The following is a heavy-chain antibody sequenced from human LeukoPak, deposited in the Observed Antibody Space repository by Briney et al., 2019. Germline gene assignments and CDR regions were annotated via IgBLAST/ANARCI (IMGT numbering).Heavy chain of an antibody. CDR2: ISGGGGST. V-gene: IGHV3-23*01. J-gene: IGHJ5*02. D-gene: IGHD3-9*01. Sequence: GGSLRLSCAASGFTFSSYAMSWVRQAPGEGLEWVSAISGGGGSTYYADSVKGRFTISRDNSKNTLYLQMNSLRAEDTAVYYCAKDMYYDILTGYYMGYNWFDPWGQGTLVTVSS. CDR1: GFTFSSYA. CDR3: AKDMYYDILTGYYMGYNWFDP.